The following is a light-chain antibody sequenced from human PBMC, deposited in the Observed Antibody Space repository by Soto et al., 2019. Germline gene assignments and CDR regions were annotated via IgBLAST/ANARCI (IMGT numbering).Light chain of an antibody. CDR2: AAS. Sequence: DIQMTQSPSSLYASVGYRVTITCLASQNIGVYLNWYQKKPGKAPKLLIHAASSLHSGVPSTFSGSGSGTDFALTISSLQPEDFATYYCHQTAAKPWTFAQGTKVDIK. CDR1: QNIGVY. J-gene: IGKJ1*01. CDR3: HQTAAKPWT. V-gene: IGKV1-39*01.